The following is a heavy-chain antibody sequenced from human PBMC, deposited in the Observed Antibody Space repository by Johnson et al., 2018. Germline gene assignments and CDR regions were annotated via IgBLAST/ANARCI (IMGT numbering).Heavy chain of an antibody. CDR1: GFTFSSYA. CDR3: ARGTYSGYDLDY. D-gene: IGHD5-12*01. J-gene: IGHJ4*02. CDR2: ISYDGSNK. Sequence: QVQLVESGGGLVQPGRSLRLSCAASGFTFSSYAMNWVRPAPGKGLEWVAVISYDGSNKYYADSVKGRFTISRDNSKNTLYLQMNSLRAEDTAVYYCARGTYSGYDLDYWGQGTLVTVSS. V-gene: IGHV3-30-3*01.